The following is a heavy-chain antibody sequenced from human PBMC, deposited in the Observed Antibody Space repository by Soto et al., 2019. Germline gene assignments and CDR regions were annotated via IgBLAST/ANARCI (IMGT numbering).Heavy chain of an antibody. V-gene: IGHV1-2*02. CDR3: ARERILTGYTYYYYYGMDV. CDR1: GYTFTGYY. J-gene: IGHJ6*02. Sequence: ASVKVSCKASGYTFTGYYMHWVRQAPGQGLEWMGWINPNSGGTNYAQKFQGRVTMTRDTSISTAYMELSRLRSDDTAVYYCARERILTGYTYYYYYGMDVWGQGTTVTAP. D-gene: IGHD3-9*01. CDR2: INPNSGGT.